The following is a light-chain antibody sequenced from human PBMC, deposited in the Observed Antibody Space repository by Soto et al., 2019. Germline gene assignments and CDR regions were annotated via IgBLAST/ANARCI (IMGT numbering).Light chain of an antibody. V-gene: IGKV1-39*01. J-gene: IGKJ5*01. Sequence: DLQMTQSPSSLSASVGDRVTITCRASQSITNYLNWYQQKPGKAPSLLIYAATSLQSGVPSRFSGSGSGTDFTLTINSLQPEDFATYYCQQTYSTPPITFGQGTRLEIK. CDR2: AAT. CDR1: QSITNY. CDR3: QQTYSTPPIT.